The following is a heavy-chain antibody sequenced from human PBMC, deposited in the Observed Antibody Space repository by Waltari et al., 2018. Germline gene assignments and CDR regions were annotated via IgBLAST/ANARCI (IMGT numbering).Heavy chain of an antibody. D-gene: IGHD2-2*01. J-gene: IGHJ4*01. V-gene: IGHV1-8*03. CDR3: ARGWGCSSTSCPGDY. Sequence: QVQLVQSGAEVKKPGASVKVSCKASGYTFTSYDINWVRQATGQGLEWMGWLHPHSGNTGYAQKFQGRVTITSNTPISTAYMELSSLRSEDTAVYYCARGWGCSSTSCPGDYWGHGTLVTVSS. CDR1: GYTFTSYD. CDR2: LHPHSGNT.